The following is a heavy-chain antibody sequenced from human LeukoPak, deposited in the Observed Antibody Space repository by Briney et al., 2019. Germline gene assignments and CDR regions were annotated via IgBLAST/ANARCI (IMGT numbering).Heavy chain of an antibody. J-gene: IGHJ5*02. CDR1: GFSFSTYS. CDR3: ARDSSGWYHWFDP. CDR2: ISGSSSTI. Sequence: GGSLRLSCAASGFSFSTYSMNWVRQAPGKGLEWVSYISGSSSTIYYADSVKGRFTISRDNAKNSLYLQMNSLRVEDTAVYYCARDSSGWYHWFDPWGQGTLVTVSS. V-gene: IGHV3-48*01. D-gene: IGHD6-19*01.